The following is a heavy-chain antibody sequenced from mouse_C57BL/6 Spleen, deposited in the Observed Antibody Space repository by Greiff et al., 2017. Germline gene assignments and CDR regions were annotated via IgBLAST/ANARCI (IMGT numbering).Heavy chain of an antibody. V-gene: IGHV5-9-1*02. CDR3: TRDRPITTVVATLGAMDY. Sequence: EVKLQESGEGLVKPGGSLKLSCAASGFTFSSYAMSWVRQTPEKRLEWVAYISSGGDYIYYADTVKGRFTISRDNARNTLYLQMSSLKSEDTAMYYCTRDRPITTVVATLGAMDYWGQGTSVTVSS. CDR1: GFTFSSYA. D-gene: IGHD1-1*01. J-gene: IGHJ4*01. CDR2: ISSGGDYI.